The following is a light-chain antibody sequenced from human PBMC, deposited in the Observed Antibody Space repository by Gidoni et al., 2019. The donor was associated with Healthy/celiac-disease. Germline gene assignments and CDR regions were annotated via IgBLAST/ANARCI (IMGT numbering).Light chain of an antibody. CDR1: QSVSSY. CDR3: QPRSNWAIT. V-gene: IGKV3-11*01. J-gene: IGKJ5*01. CDR2: DAS. Sequence: EIVLNQSPATLSLSPGESATLSCRASQSVSSYLAWHQQKPGQAPRLLIYDASNRATGIPARFSGSGSGTVFTLTIRSLEPEDFAFYYCQPRSNWAITFGQXTRLEIK.